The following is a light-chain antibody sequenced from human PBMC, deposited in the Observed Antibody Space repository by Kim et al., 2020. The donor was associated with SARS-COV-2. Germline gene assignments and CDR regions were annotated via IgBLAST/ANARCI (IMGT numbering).Light chain of an antibody. CDR1: SSDVGGYSY. Sequence: QSALTQPHSVSGSPGQSVTISCTGTSSDVGGYSYVSWYQQHPGKAPKLMIYDVSKRPSGVPDHFSGSKSGNTASLTISGLQAEDEADYYCCSYAGSYTYVFGTGTKVTVL. CDR2: DVS. CDR3: CSYAGSYTYV. V-gene: IGLV2-11*01. J-gene: IGLJ1*01.